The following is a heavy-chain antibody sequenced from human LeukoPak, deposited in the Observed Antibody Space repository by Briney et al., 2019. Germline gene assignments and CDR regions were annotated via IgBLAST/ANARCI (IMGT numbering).Heavy chain of an antibody. CDR2: INHSGST. V-gene: IGHV4-34*01. CDR1: GGSFSGYY. D-gene: IGHD5-18*01. Sequence: PSETLSLTCAVYGGSFSGYYWSWIRQPPGKGLEWIGEINHSGSTNYNPSLKSRVSMSVDTSKNQFSLKLSSVTAADTAVYYCARGRYSYGPQNYDYMDVWGKGTTVTISS. J-gene: IGHJ6*03. CDR3: ARGRYSYGPQNYDYMDV.